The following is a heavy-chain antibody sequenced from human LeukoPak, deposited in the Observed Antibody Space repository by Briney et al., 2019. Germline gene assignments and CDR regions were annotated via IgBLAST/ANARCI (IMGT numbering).Heavy chain of an antibody. CDR3: AGDYGDFDTLDY. D-gene: IGHD4-17*01. J-gene: IGHJ4*02. Sequence: PSETLSLTCSVSGGSINTYYWSWIRQPPGKGLEWIGYIDYSGSTNYNPSLKSRVTISVDTSKTQFSLKLTSVTAADTAVYYCAGDYGDFDTLDYWGQGTLVTVSS. CDR2: IDYSGST. CDR1: GGSINTYY. V-gene: IGHV4-59*08.